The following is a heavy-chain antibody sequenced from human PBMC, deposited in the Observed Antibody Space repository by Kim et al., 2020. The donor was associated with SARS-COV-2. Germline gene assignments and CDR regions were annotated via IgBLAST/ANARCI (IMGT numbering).Heavy chain of an antibody. J-gene: IGHJ6*02. CDR3: AKASDYYYYGMDV. Sequence: YADSVKGRFTISRDNSKNTLYLQKNSLRAEDTAVYYCAKASDYYYYGMDVWGQGTTVTVSS. V-gene: IGHV3-33*06.